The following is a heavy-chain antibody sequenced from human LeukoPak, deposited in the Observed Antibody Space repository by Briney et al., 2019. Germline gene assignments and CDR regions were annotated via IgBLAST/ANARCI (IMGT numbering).Heavy chain of an antibody. D-gene: IGHD6-13*01. J-gene: IGHJ1*01. CDR1: GYTFTGYY. CDR2: INPNSGGT. V-gene: IGHV1-2*02. CDR3: ARGIAAVEYFQH. Sequence: ASVKVSCKASGYTFTGYYMHWVRQAPGQGLEWMGWINPNSGGTNYAQKFQGRVTMTRDTSISTAYMELSRPRSDDTAVYYCARGIAAVEYFQHWGQGTLVTVSS.